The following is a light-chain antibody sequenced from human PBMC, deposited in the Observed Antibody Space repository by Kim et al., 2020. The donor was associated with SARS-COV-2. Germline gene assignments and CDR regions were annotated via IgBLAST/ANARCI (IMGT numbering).Light chain of an antibody. CDR2: DAS. Sequence: ASVGDRVTITCKASQDINTFLNWYQQKPGKAPKFLSYDASNLETGVPSRCSGSGSGTHFTFTISSLQPEDIATYYCQQYDDLPITFGQGTRLEIK. CDR1: QDINTF. V-gene: IGKV1-33*01. CDR3: QQYDDLPIT. J-gene: IGKJ5*01.